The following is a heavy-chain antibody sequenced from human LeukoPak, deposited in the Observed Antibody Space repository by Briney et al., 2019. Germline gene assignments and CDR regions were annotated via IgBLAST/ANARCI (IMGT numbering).Heavy chain of an antibody. CDR3: ARSAVRGVACYY. Sequence: PGGSLRLSCTASGFTFSGFSMHWVRQAPGKGLEWLSYISTSSRSTYYADSVKGRFTISRDNAKNTLFLDMHSLRPGDSAGYYCARSAVRGVACYYWGHRTL. CDR1: GFTFSGFS. J-gene: IGHJ4*01. V-gene: IGHV3-48*01. CDR2: ISTSSRST. D-gene: IGHD3-10*01.